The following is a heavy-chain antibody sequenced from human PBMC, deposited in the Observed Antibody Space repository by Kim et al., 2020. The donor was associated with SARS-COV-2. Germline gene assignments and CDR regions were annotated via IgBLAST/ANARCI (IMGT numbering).Heavy chain of an antibody. CDR3: ARGYKSTIGY. Sequence: YKYYAESVKGRFTISRDNAKNSLYLQMTSLRAEDTAVYYCARGYKSTIGYWGQGTLVTVSS. J-gene: IGHJ4*02. CDR2: YK. D-gene: IGHD1-20*01. V-gene: IGHV3-21*01.